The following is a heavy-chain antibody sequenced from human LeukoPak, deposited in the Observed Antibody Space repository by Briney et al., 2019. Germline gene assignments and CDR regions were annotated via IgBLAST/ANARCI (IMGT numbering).Heavy chain of an antibody. J-gene: IGHJ4*02. CDR2: IYYTGST. D-gene: IGHD6-19*01. CDR3: ATRAGGFYPYYFDY. V-gene: IGHV4-59*01. CDR1: GGSINSYY. Sequence: PSETLSLTCTVSGGSINSYYWSWLRQPPGKGLEWIGYIYYTGSTNYNPSLKSRVTVSVDTSKTQFSLKLTSMTAADTAVYYCATRAGGFYPYYFDYWGQGTLVTVSS.